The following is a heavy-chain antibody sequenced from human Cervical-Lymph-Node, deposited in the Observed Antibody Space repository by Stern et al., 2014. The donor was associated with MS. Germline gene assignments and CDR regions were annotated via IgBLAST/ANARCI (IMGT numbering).Heavy chain of an antibody. V-gene: IGHV4-59*01. D-gene: IGHD5-24*01. CDR2: IYYSGST. Sequence: HVQLQESGPGLVKPSETLSLTCTVSGGSISSYNWSWIRQPPGKGLEWIGYIYYSGSTNYNPSLKMRVTISVDTTTHQLFLKLSSVTAADTAVYYCAAGDGYNPYYYGMDVWRQGTTVTVSS. CDR3: AAGDGYNPYYYGMDV. J-gene: IGHJ6*02. CDR1: GGSISSYN.